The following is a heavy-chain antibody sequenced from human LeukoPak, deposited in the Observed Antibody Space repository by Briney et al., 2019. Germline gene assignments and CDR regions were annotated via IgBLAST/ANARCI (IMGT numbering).Heavy chain of an antibody. D-gene: IGHD4-17*01. CDR3: AKGRVPGTVTTTYDAFDI. J-gene: IGHJ3*02. V-gene: IGHV3-30*18. CDR2: ISYDGSNK. Sequence: PGGSLGLSCVASGFTFSSYGMHWVRQAPGKGLEWVAVISYDGSNKNYVDSVKGRFTISRDNSKNTLFLQMNSLRAEDTAVYYCAKGRVPGTVTTTYDAFDIWGQGTMVTVSS. CDR1: GFTFSSYG.